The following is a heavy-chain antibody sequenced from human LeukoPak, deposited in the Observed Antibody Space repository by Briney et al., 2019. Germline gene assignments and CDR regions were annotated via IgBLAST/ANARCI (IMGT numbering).Heavy chain of an antibody. Sequence: GGSLRLSCAASGLTFTFSTSGIHWVRQAPGKGLEWVAFIQYDGGEKYYADSVKGRCTTSGDNSKNTVYLQMNSLTGEDTAIYYCAREGGTIEIGEFDYWGQGTLVTVSS. D-gene: IGHD3-16*02. CDR1: GLTFTFSTSG. J-gene: IGHJ4*02. V-gene: IGHV3-30*02. CDR2: IQYDGGEK. CDR3: AREGGTIEIGEFDY.